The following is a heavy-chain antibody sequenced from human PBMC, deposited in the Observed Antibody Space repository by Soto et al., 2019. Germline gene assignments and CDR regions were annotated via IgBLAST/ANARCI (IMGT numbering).Heavy chain of an antibody. D-gene: IGHD3-10*01. Sequence: QVQLVQSGAEVKKPGSSVKVSCKASGGTFSSYTISWVRQAPGQGLEWMGRIIPILGIANYAQKFQGRVTITADKSTSTAYMELSSLRSEDTAVYYCATSYGSGSYWGYWGQGTLVTVSS. V-gene: IGHV1-69*02. J-gene: IGHJ4*02. CDR3: ATSYGSGSYWGY. CDR2: IIPILGIA. CDR1: GGTFSSYT.